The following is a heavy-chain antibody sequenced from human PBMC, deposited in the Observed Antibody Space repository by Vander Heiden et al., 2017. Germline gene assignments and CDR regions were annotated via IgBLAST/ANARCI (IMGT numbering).Heavy chain of an antibody. J-gene: IGHJ6*02. CDR1: GFTFDGYV. Sequence: EVQLVESGGGLVQPGRSLRLSCAASGFTFDGYVMHWVRQAPGKGLEWVSGITWNSGSIAYADSAKGRFTISRDNAKNSLYLQMNSLRVEDTAVYYCAKDMRGNSYYGMDVWGQGTTVTVSS. V-gene: IGHV3-9*01. D-gene: IGHD1-1*01. CDR3: AKDMRGNSYYGMDV. CDR2: ITWNSGSI.